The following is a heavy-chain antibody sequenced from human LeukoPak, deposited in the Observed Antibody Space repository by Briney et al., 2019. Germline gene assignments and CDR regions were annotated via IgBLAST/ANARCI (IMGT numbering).Heavy chain of an antibody. D-gene: IGHD1-14*01. CDR2: IKQDGSKK. CDR1: GVTFSSYW. V-gene: IGHV3-7*01. J-gene: IGHJ6*04. Sequence: GGSLRLSCAASGVTFSSYWMSWVRQAPGKGLEWMAKIKQDGSKKYYGDSVKRRFTISRDKAKNQLYLQMNCLSAEDAAIYYCARKRTQMDVWGKGTTVTVSS. CDR3: ARKRTQMDV.